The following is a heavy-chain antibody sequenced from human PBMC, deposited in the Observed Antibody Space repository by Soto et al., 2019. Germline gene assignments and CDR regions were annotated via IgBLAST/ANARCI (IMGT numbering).Heavy chain of an antibody. V-gene: IGHV4-59*01. D-gene: IGHD2-21*01. CDR2: IYYSGST. CDR1: EGSIRGYY. CDR3: AREDCYNYYFYY. J-gene: IGHJ4*02. Sequence: SETLSLTCTVSEGSIRGYYWSWIRQPPGKGLEWIGYIYYSGSTIYNPSLKSRVTISVDTSKNQLSLKLSSVTDADTAVYYCAREDCYNYYFYYWGQGTLVTVSS.